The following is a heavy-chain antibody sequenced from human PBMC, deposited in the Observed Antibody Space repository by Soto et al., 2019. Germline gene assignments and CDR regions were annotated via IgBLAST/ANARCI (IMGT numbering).Heavy chain of an antibody. J-gene: IGHJ4*02. V-gene: IGHV4-4*02. CDR1: DGSIITDYW. CDR2: MFHGGGA. D-gene: IGHD3-16*01. CDR3: ATANVDSMLAY. Sequence: SETLSLTCFVSDGSIITDYWCTCVRQPPGKGVECIGKMFHGGGADYSPSLKSLVTISAYSSKNHFSLRLTAVTAADTSVYYCATANVDSMLAYWGKGTQVTXSS.